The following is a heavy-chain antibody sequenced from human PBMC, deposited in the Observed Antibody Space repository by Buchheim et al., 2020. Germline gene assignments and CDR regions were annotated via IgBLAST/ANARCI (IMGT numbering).Heavy chain of an antibody. CDR2: INHSGST. V-gene: IGHV4-34*01. Sequence: QVQLQQWGAGLLKPSETLSLTCAVYGGSFSGYYWSWIRQPPGKGLEWIGEINHSGSTNYNPSLKSRVTISVDTSKNQFSLKLSSVTAADTAVYYCARVRIGNWGRYYYYGMDVWGQGTT. D-gene: IGHD7-27*01. J-gene: IGHJ6*02. CDR1: GGSFSGYY. CDR3: ARVRIGNWGRYYYYGMDV.